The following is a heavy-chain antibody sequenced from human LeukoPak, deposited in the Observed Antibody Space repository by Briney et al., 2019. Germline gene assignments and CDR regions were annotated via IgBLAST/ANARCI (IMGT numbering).Heavy chain of an antibody. CDR3: ARHSTYYDFWSGYSNGYFDY. V-gene: IGHV3-30*19. D-gene: IGHD3-3*01. CDR1: GFTFSRYG. Sequence: GRSLRLSCIASGFTFSRYGMHWVRQAPGKGLEWVAVISYDGSNKYYADSVKGRFTISRDNSKNTLYLQMNSLRAEDTAVYYCARHSTYYDFWSGYSNGYFDYWGQGTLVTVSS. J-gene: IGHJ4*02. CDR2: ISYDGSNK.